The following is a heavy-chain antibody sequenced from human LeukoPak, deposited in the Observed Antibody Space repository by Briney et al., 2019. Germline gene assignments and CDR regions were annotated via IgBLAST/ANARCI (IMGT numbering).Heavy chain of an antibody. CDR3: ARLYYDILTGYYFDY. V-gene: IGHV4-61*01. Sequence: SETLSLTCSVSRDSVSRSSYYWSWIRQPPGKGLEWIGYIYYSGSTNYNPSLKSRVTISVDTSKNQFSLKLSSVTAADTAVYYCARLYYDILTGYYFDYWGQGTLVTVSS. CDR1: RDSVSRSSYY. CDR2: IYYSGST. J-gene: IGHJ4*02. D-gene: IGHD3-9*01.